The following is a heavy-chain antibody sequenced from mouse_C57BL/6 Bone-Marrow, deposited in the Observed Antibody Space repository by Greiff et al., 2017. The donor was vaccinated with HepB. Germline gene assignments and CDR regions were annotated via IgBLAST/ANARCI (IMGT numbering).Heavy chain of an antibody. CDR1: GYTFTSYW. Sequence: QVQLQQPGAELVRPGTSVKLSCKASGYTFTSYWTHWVKQRPGQGLEWIGVIDPSDSYTNYNQKFKGKATLTVDTSSSTAYMQLSSLTSEDSAVYYCAMRPYAMDYWGQGTSVTVSS. CDR2: IDPSDSYT. J-gene: IGHJ4*01. V-gene: IGHV1-59*01. CDR3: AMRPYAMDY.